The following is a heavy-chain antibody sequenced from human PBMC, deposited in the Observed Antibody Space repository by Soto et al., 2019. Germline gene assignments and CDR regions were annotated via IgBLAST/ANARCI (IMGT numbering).Heavy chain of an antibody. J-gene: IGHJ4*02. Sequence: GGSLRLSCVASGFSFRSYGMHWVRQAPGKGLEWVAVIWFDGSQKHYVDSVQGRFTVSRDNSKDTMFLEMNSLRVEDTAVYYCARFYDNTDWPAFWGQGTLVTVSS. CDR2: IWFDGSQK. V-gene: IGHV3-33*08. CDR1: GFSFRSYG. CDR3: ARFYDNTDWPAF. D-gene: IGHD3-22*01.